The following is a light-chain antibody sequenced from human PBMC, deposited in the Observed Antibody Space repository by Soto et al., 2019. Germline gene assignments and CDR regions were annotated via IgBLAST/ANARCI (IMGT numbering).Light chain of an antibody. CDR1: QSVSSK. J-gene: IGKJ4*01. Sequence: EIVLTQSPGTLSLSPGERATLSCRASQSVSSKLAWYQQRPGQAPRLLIYGASTRATGVPARFSGSGSGTDFTLSISSLEPEDFAVYYCQRRNNWPPATFGGGTKVDIK. CDR2: GAS. V-gene: IGKV3-11*01. CDR3: QRRNNWPPAT.